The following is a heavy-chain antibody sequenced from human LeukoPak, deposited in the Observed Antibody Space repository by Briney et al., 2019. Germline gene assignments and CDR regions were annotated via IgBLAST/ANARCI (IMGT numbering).Heavy chain of an antibody. CDR1: GGSIRSSYYY. CDR3: ARGHFLY. V-gene: IGHV4-39*07. J-gene: IGHJ4*02. D-gene: IGHD3-3*02. CDR2: IYDSGST. Sequence: SETLSLTCTVSGGSIRSSYYYWGWIRQPPGKGLEWIGSIYDSGSTNYNPSLKSRVTISVDTSKNQFSLKLSSVTAADTAVYYCARGHFLYWGQGTLVTVSS.